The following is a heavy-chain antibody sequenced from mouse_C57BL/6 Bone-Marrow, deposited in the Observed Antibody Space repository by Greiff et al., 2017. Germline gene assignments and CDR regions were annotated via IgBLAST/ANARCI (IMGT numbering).Heavy chain of an antibody. CDR1: GYAFSSYW. CDR3: ARSSFITTVVEGFAY. Sequence: VQLQESGAELVKPGASVKISCKASGYAFSSYWMNWVKQRPGKGLEWIGQIYPGDGDTNYNGKFKGKATLTADKSSSTAYMQLSSLTSEDSAVYFCARSSFITTVVEGFAYWGQGTLVTVSA. D-gene: IGHD1-1*01. CDR2: IYPGDGDT. V-gene: IGHV1-80*01. J-gene: IGHJ3*01.